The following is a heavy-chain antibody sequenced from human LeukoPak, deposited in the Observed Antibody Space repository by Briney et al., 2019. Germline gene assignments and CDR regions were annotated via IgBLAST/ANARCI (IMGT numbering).Heavy chain of an antibody. CDR3: AKPGETSNYFFDS. D-gene: IGHD1-1*01. CDR1: GFTFSNYA. CDR2: ISYDGSNK. Sequence: GGSLRLSCAAPGFTFSNYAMHWVRQAPGKGLEWVAVISYDGSNKYYADSVKGRFTTSRDNSKNTLYLQMNSLRAEDTALYYCAKPGETSNYFFDSWGQGTLVTVSS. J-gene: IGHJ4*02. V-gene: IGHV3-30-3*02.